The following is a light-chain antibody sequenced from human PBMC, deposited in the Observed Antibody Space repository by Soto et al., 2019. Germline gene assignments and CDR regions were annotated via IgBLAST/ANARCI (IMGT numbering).Light chain of an antibody. V-gene: IGKV3-15*01. CDR3: QHYNQWPPFT. CDR2: GAS. Sequence: EIVMTQSPATLSVSPRERATLSCRASQSVKSSLAWYQHKPGQLPRLLIYGASTRATGVPLRFSGSGSGTDFTLTISILQAEDVAVYDCQHYNQWPPFTFGPGTKVDIK. CDR1: QSVKSS. J-gene: IGKJ3*01.